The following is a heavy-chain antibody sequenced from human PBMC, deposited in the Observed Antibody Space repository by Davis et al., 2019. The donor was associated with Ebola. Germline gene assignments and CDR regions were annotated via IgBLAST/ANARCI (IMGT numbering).Heavy chain of an antibody. CDR2: FSISSTYI. Sequence: GGSLRLSCAASGFTFSSYNMNWVRQAPGKGLEWVPSFSISSTYIYYADSVKARFTIPRDNAKHSLYLQMNSLRAEDTAVYYCARDFLTTVTARWGQGTMVTVSS. CDR3: ARDFLTTVTAR. D-gene: IGHD4-17*01. CDR1: GFTFSSYN. V-gene: IGHV3-21*01. J-gene: IGHJ3*01.